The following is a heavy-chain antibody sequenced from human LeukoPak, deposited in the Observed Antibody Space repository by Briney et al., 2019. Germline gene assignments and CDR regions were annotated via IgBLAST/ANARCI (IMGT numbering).Heavy chain of an antibody. J-gene: IGHJ4*02. V-gene: IGHV3-74*01. CDR1: GFTSITHW. CDR2: INNDGSTT. CDR3: ASRVVTSFGY. Sequence: GSLRLSCAASGFTSITHWMYWVRQAPGKGLVWVSLINNDGSTTSYADSVKGRFTISRDNAKNTLFLQMDSLRGEDTAVYYCASRVVTSFGYWGQGTLVTVSS. D-gene: IGHD2-21*02.